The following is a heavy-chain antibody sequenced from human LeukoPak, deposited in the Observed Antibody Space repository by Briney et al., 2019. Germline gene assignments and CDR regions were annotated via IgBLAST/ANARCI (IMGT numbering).Heavy chain of an antibody. V-gene: IGHV3-53*01. CDR1: GFTVSSNY. CDR3: ARASDSSGYYLEILGY. CDR2: IYSGGST. J-gene: IGHJ4*02. Sequence: PGGSLRLSCAASGFTVSSNYMSWVRQAPGKGLEWVSVIYSGGSTYYADSVKGRFTISRDNSKNTLYLQMNSLRAEDTAVYYCARASDSSGYYLEILGYWGQGTRVTVSS. D-gene: IGHD3-22*01.